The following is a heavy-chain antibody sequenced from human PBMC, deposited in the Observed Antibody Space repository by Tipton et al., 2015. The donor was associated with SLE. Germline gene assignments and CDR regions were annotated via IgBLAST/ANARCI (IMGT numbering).Heavy chain of an antibody. D-gene: IGHD3-3*01. Sequence: GLVKPSETLSLTCAVYGGSFSGYYWSWIRQPPGKGLEWIGEINHSGSTNYNPSLKSRVTISVDTSKNQFSLKLSSVTAADTAVYYCARGGYNFWSGPGNYWGQGTLVTVSS. V-gene: IGHV4-34*01. CDR1: GGSFSGYY. CDR2: INHSGST. CDR3: ARGGYNFWSGPGNY. J-gene: IGHJ4*02.